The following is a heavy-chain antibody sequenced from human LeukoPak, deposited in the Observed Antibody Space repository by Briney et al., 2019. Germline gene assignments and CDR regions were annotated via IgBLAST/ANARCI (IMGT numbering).Heavy chain of an antibody. J-gene: IGHJ5*02. CDR3: GRDYHGDYPNWFDL. V-gene: IGHV3-30*14. CDR2: ISDDGSRH. D-gene: IGHD4-17*01. CDR1: GFTFSNYA. Sequence: GGSLRLSCAATGFTFSNYAIHWGRQAPGKGLEWVSFISDDGSRHHYADSVKGRFTISRDNSKNTLNLQMNSLRAEATAVYYCGRDYHGDYPNWFDLWGQGTLVSVSS.